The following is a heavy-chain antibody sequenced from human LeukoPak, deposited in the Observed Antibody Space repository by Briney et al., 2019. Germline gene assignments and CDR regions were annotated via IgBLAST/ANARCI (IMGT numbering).Heavy chain of an antibody. CDR1: GFTFSSYG. J-gene: IGHJ4*02. D-gene: IGHD5-12*01. Sequence: GRSLRLSCAASGFTFSSYGMHWVRQAPGKGLEWAAVISYDGSNKYYADSVKGRFTISRDNSKNTLYLQMNSLRAEDTAVYYCAKDSGDIVATIYYFDYWGQGTLVTVSS. V-gene: IGHV3-30*18. CDR2: ISYDGSNK. CDR3: AKDSGDIVATIYYFDY.